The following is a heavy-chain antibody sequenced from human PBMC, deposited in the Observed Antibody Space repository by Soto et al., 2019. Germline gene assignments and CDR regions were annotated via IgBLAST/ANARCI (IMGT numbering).Heavy chain of an antibody. CDR2: ISAYNGNT. D-gene: IGHD3-16*01. V-gene: IGHV1-18*01. CDR1: GYTFTSYG. CDR3: ARDMMAGPHYYGMDV. J-gene: IGHJ6*02. Sequence: GASVQVSCKASGYTFTSYGISWVRQAPGQGLEWMGWISAYNGNTNYAQKLQGRVTMTTDTSTSTAYMELRSLRSDDTAVYYCARDMMAGPHYYGMDVWGQGTTVTVSS.